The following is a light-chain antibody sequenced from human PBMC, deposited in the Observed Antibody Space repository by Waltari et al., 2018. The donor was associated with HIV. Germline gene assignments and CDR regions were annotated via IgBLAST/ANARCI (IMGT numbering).Light chain of an antibody. CDR1: SSNIRNHY. CDR2: DNN. CDR3: GTWESSQRAVV. Sequence: QSVLTQPPSVPAAPGQTVSISCSGSSSNIRNHYVSWSQQFPGTAPKLLIYDNNKGPPRMPGSLSGSKSCTSATLGVTGLQSGDEADYYCGTWESSQRAVVFGGGTKLTVL. V-gene: IGLV1-51*01. J-gene: IGLJ2*01.